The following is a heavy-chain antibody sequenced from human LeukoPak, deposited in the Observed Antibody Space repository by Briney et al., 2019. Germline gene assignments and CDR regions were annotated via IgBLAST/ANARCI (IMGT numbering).Heavy chain of an antibody. J-gene: IGHJ1*01. CDR1: GFTFSSYG. D-gene: IGHD4/OR15-4a*01. CDR3: AKKSNGLWWQPSTNEYFQH. V-gene: IGHV3-30*18. CDR2: ISYDGSNK. Sequence: GGSLRLSYAASGFTFSSYGMHWVRQAPGKGLEWVAVISYDGSNKYYADSVKGRFTISRDNSKNTLYLQMNSLRAEDTAVYYCAKKSNGLWWQPSTNEYFQHWGQGTLVTVSS.